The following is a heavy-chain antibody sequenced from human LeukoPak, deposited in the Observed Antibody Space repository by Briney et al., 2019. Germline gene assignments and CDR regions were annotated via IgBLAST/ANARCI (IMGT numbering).Heavy chain of an antibody. CDR2: ISYDGSNK. Sequence: QVQLVESRGGVVQPGRSLRLSCAASGFTFSNYAMHWVRQAPGKGLEWVAVISYDGSNKYYADSVKGRFTISRDNSKNTLYLQMNSLRAEDTAVYYCAREGDSSSSFDYWGQGTLVTVSS. J-gene: IGHJ4*02. D-gene: IGHD6-6*01. CDR3: AREGDSSSSFDY. CDR1: GFTFSNYA. V-gene: IGHV3-30-3*01.